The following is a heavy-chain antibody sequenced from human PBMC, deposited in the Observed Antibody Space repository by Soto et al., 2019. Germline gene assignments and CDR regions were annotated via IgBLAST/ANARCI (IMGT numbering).Heavy chain of an antibody. D-gene: IGHD1-26*01. CDR3: ARGEQYSGRIFDY. CDR1: GDSVSSNSAD. V-gene: IGHV6-1*01. CDR2: TYYRSKWYY. Sequence: PSQTLSLTCAITGDSVSSNSADWSWVRQSPSRGLECLGRTYYRSKWYYEYAVSVRGRITIIPDTSKNQYALQLNSVTPEDTAVYFCARGEQYSGRIFDYLGQGTLVNVSS. J-gene: IGHJ4*01.